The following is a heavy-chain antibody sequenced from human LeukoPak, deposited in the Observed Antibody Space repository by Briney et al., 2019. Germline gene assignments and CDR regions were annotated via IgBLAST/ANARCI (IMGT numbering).Heavy chain of an antibody. D-gene: IGHD6-19*01. Sequence: SVKVSCKASGGTSSSYAISWVRQAPGQGLEWMGGIIPIFGTASYAQKFQGRVTITADESTSTAYMELSSLRSEDTAVYYCARGGSGWSDFDYWGQGTLVTVSS. CDR3: ARGGSGWSDFDY. CDR2: IIPIFGTA. CDR1: GGTSSSYA. J-gene: IGHJ4*02. V-gene: IGHV1-69*13.